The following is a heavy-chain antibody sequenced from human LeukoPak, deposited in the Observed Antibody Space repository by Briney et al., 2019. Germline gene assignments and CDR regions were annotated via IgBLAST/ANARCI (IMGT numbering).Heavy chain of an antibody. Sequence: TGGSLRLSCVASGFTFSSYWMHWVRQAPGKGLVWVSRIKSDGSSTNYADSVKGRFTISRDNAKDTLYLQMNSLRTEDTAVYYCARGLPNYYGMDVWGQGTTVTVS. CDR3: ARGLPNYYGMDV. CDR1: GFTFSSYW. J-gene: IGHJ6*02. CDR2: IKSDGSST. V-gene: IGHV3-74*01.